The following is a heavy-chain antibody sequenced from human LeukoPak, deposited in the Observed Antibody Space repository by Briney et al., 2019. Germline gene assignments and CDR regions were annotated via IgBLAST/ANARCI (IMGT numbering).Heavy chain of an antibody. CDR1: GGSISGYY. J-gene: IGHJ4*02. Sequence: PSETLSLTCTVSGGSISGYYWNWIRQPPGKGLEWIGYIYCSGSTNYSPSLKSRVTISVDTSKNQFSLKLSSVTAADTAVYYCTRAPGMSTHLDYWGQGTLVTVSS. V-gene: IGHV4-59*01. CDR3: TRAPGMSTHLDY. D-gene: IGHD5/OR15-5a*01. CDR2: IYCSGST.